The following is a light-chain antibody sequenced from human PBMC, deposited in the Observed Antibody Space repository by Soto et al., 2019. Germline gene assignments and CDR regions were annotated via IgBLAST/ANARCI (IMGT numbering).Light chain of an antibody. J-gene: IGKJ1*01. CDR2: GAF. Sequence: EIVLTQSPGTLSLSPGETATLSCRASQSVSRSLAWYQQKPGQAPRLLMHGAFNRATGIPDRISGSGSGTDFTLTISRLEPEDFAVYYCQQYDYSERTFGQGTKV. V-gene: IGKV3-20*01. CDR1: QSVSRS. CDR3: QQYDYSERT.